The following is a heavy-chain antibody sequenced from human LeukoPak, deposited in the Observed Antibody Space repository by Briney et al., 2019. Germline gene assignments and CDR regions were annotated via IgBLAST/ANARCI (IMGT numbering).Heavy chain of an antibody. V-gene: IGHV3-23*01. CDR2: ISGSGGST. J-gene: IGHJ4*02. CDR3: AKISGYSYGYEGFDY. Sequence: GGSLRLSCAASGFTFISYAMSWVRQAPGKGLEWVSAISGSGGSTYYADSVKGRFTISRDNSKNTLYLQMNSLRAEDTAVYYCAKISGYSYGYEGFDYWGQGTLVTVSS. CDR1: GFTFISYA. D-gene: IGHD5-18*01.